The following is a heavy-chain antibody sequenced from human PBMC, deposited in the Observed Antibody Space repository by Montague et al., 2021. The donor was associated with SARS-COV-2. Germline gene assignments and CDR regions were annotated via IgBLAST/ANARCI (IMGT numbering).Heavy chain of an antibody. CDR1: GFTFSSYA. Sequence: SLRLSCAASGFTFSSYAMHWARQAPGKGLEWVAVISYDGSNKYYADSVKGRFTISRDNSKNTLYLQMNSLRAEDTAVYYCARDPPYFDSGGFLDYWGQGTLVTVSS. D-gene: IGHD3-9*01. V-gene: IGHV3-30-3*01. CDR2: ISYDGSNK. CDR3: ARDPPYFDSGGFLDY. J-gene: IGHJ4*03.